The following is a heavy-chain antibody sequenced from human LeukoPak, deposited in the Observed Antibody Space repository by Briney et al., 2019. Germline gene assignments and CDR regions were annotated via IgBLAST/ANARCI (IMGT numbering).Heavy chain of an antibody. D-gene: IGHD2-15*01. CDR1: GFTFSSYS. CDR2: ISSMSSYI. CDR3: ARDRPSLDMSPDY. J-gene: IGHJ4*02. V-gene: IGHV3-21*01. Sequence: NTGGSLRLSCAASGFTFSSYSMNWVRQAPGKGLEWDSSISSMSSYIYYADSVKGRFTISRDNAKNSRYLQMNSLRAEDTAVYYCARDRPSLDMSPDYWGQGTLVTVSS.